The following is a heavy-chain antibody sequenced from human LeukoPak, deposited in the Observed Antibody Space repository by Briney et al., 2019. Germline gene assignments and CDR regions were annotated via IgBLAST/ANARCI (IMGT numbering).Heavy chain of an antibody. J-gene: IGHJ4*02. V-gene: IGHV4-30-4*07. Sequence: PSETLSLTCAVSGGFISSGGYSWTWIRQPPRKSLEWIGYIFYTGSTYYNPSLKSRVTISVDTSKNQFSLTVNSVTAADTAVYYCARGEPCGGDCPWPKLGGYWGQGMLVIVSS. CDR3: ARGEPCGGDCPWPKLGGY. D-gene: IGHD2-21*02. CDR2: IFYTGST. CDR1: GGFISSGGYS.